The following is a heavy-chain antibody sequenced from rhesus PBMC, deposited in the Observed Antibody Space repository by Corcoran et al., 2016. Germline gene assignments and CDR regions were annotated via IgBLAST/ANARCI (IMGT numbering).Heavy chain of an antibody. Sequence: QVQLQESGPGLVKPSETLSLTCAVSGGSISSSNWWSWIRPPPGKGLEWIGFISGSSGSTYYNPSLKSRVTISKDTSKNQFSLKMTSVTAADTAVYYCAREGSYCDGGVCIDYWGQGVLVTVSS. CDR1: GGSISSSNW. D-gene: IGHD2-39*02. V-gene: IGHV4S19*01. J-gene: IGHJ4*01. CDR3: AREGSYCDGGVCIDY. CDR2: ISGSSGST.